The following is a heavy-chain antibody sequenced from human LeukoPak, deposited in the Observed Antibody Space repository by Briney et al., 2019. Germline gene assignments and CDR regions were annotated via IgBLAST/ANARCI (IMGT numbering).Heavy chain of an antibody. D-gene: IGHD1-7*01. CDR2: TSSSSSSI. CDR3: ARSSRELGGYAPWELMPPFDY. CDR1: GFTFSSYR. J-gene: IGHJ4*02. Sequence: PGGSLRLSCAASGFTFSSYRMNWGRQAPGKGLEGVSYTSSSSSSIYYADSVKGRFTISRDNAKNSLYLQINSLRAEDTAVYYCARSSRELGGYAPWELMPPFDYWGQGTLVTVSS. V-gene: IGHV3-48*01.